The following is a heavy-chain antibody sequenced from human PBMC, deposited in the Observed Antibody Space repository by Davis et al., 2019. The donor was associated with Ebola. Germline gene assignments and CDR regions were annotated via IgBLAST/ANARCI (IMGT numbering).Heavy chain of an antibody. CDR2: IIPIFGTA. J-gene: IGHJ6*02. CDR3: ARFYDVVVVAATTPSYYYGMDV. V-gene: IGHV1-69*13. D-gene: IGHD2-15*01. Sequence: SVKVSCKASGYTFTSYYMHWVRQAPGQGLEWMGGIIPIFGTANYAQKFQGRVTITADESTSTAYMELSSLRSEDTAVYYCARFYDVVVVAATTPSYYYGMDVWGQGTTVTVSS. CDR1: GYTFTSYY.